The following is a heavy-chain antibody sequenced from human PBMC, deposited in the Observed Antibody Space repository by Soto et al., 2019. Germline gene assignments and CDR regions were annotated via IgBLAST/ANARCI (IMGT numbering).Heavy chain of an antibody. D-gene: IGHD2-8*02. CDR3: AKAAATGGGAFDI. V-gene: IGHV3-23*01. J-gene: IGHJ3*02. CDR1: GFICSSYD. CDR2: ILVDGRT. Sequence: GRSLRLSSAASGFICSSYDMSWVRQAPGKGLEWVSTILVDGRTFYVDSVKGRFTISRDNSKNTVYLQMNSLTAGDTALYYCAKAAATGGGAFDICGQGTMVTVSS.